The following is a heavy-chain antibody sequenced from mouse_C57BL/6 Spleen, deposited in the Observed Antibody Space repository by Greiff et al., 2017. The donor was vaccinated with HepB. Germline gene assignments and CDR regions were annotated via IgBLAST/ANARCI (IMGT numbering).Heavy chain of an antibody. CDR3: ARIYYDYGDAMDY. J-gene: IGHJ4*01. CDR1: GYTFTSYW. D-gene: IGHD2-4*01. CDR2: IYPGSGST. V-gene: IGHV1-55*01. Sequence: VQLQQPGAELVKPGASVKMSCKASGYTFTSYWITWVKQRPGQGLEWIGDIYPGSGSTNYNEKFKSKATLTVDTSSSTAYMQLSSLTSEDSAVYYCARIYYDYGDAMDYWGQGTSVTVSS.